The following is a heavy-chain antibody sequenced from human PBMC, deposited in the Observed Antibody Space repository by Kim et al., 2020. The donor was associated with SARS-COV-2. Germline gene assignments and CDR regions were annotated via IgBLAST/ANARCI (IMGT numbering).Heavy chain of an antibody. CDR3: ARSIAESRYSSGCYYYYYDMDV. CDR1: GFTFSSYW. V-gene: IGHV3-7*01. CDR2: IKQDGSEK. Sequence: GGSRRLSCAASGFTFSSYWLSWVRQAPGKGLEWVSNIKQDGSEKYYVDSVKGRFTISRDNAKNSLYLQMNSLRAEDTAVYYCARSIAESRYSSGCYYYYYDMDVWGKGTPVTVSS. D-gene: IGHD6-19*01. J-gene: IGHJ6*03.